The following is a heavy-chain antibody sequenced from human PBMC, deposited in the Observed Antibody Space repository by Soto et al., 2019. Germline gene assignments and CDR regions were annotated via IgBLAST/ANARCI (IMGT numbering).Heavy chain of an antibody. J-gene: IGHJ6*02. CDR2: ISAYNGNT. V-gene: IGHV1-18*01. CDR3: ARFDIVVVVAPDYYGLDV. CDR1: GYTFTSYG. Sequence: QVQLVQSGAEVKKPGASVKVSCKASGYTFTSYGISWVRQAPGQGLEWMGWISAYNGNTNYAQKLQGRVTMTPDTSTSTACMELRSLRSDDTAVYYCARFDIVVVVAPDYYGLDVWGQGTTVTVSS. D-gene: IGHD2-15*01.